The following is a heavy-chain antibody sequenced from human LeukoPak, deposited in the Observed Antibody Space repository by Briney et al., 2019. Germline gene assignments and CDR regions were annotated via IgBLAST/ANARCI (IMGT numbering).Heavy chain of an antibody. CDR2: IYPGDSDT. CDR1: GYSFTSYW. Sequence: GESLKISCKGSGYSFTSYWIGWVRQMPGKGLEWMGIIYPGDSDTRYSPSFQGQVTISADKSISTAYLQWSSLKASDTAMYYCARHRDCSSTSCYSHRFDPWGQGTLVTVSS. J-gene: IGHJ5*02. D-gene: IGHD2-2*01. V-gene: IGHV5-51*01. CDR3: ARHRDCSSTSCYSHRFDP.